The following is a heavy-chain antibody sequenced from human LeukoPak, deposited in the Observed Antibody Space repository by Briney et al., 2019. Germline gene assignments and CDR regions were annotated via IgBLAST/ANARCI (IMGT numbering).Heavy chain of an antibody. J-gene: IGHJ4*02. V-gene: IGHV1-24*01. Sequence: ASVKVSCKVSGYTLTELSMHWVRQAPGKGLEWMGGFDPEDGETIYAQKFQGRVTMTEDTSTDTAYMELGSLRSEDTAVYYCATSSITMIVVPHYQYYFDYWGQGTLVTVSS. D-gene: IGHD3-22*01. CDR2: FDPEDGET. CDR1: GYTLTELS. CDR3: ATSSITMIVVPHYQYYFDY.